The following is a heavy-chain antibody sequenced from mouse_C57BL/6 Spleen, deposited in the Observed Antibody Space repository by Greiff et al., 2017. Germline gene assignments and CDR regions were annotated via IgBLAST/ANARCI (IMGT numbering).Heavy chain of an antibody. CDR1: GYAFTNYL. V-gene: IGHV1-54*01. D-gene: IGHD1-1*01. Sequence: QVQLQQSGAELVRPGTSVKVSCKASGYAFTNYLIEWVKQRPGHGLEWIGVINPGSGGTNYNEKFKGKATLTADKSSSTAYMQLSSLTSEDSAVYFCARGDYYGSSYGGGDYWGQGTTLTVSS. CDR3: ARGDYYGSSYGGGDY. CDR2: INPGSGGT. J-gene: IGHJ2*01.